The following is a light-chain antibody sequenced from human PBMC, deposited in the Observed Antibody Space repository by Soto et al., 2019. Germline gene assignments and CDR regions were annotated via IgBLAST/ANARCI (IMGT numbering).Light chain of an antibody. J-gene: IGKJ4*01. Sequence: DIPMTQSPSTLSASVGDRVTITCRASQSISSWLAWYQQKPGKAPKLLIYDASSLESGVPSRFSGSGSGTEFTLTISSLQPDDFATYYPLTFGGGTKVDI. CDR1: QSISSW. V-gene: IGKV1-5*01. CDR3: LT. CDR2: DAS.